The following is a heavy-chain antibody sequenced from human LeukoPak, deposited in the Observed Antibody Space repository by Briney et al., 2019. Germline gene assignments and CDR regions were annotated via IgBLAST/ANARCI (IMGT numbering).Heavy chain of an antibody. Sequence: GGSLRLSCAASGFTFSSYSMNWVRRAPGKGLEWVSYISGSSSTIYYADSVKGRFTISRDNAKNSLYLQMNSLRAEDTAVYYCARGDGYYSDRGQGTLVTVSS. D-gene: IGHD3-22*01. V-gene: IGHV3-48*01. CDR1: GFTFSSYS. J-gene: IGHJ4*02. CDR3: ARGDGYYSD. CDR2: ISGSSSTI.